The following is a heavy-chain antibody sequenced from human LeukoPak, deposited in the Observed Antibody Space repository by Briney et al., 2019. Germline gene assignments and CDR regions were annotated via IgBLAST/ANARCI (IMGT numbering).Heavy chain of an antibody. J-gene: IGHJ4*02. V-gene: IGHV3-30*18. Sequence: GRSLRPSCAASGFTFSSYGMHWVRQAPGKGLEWVAVISYDGSNKYYADSVKGRFTISRDNSKNTLYLQMNSLRAEDTAVYYCAKQGRGYWGQGTLVTVSS. CDR2: ISYDGSNK. CDR1: GFTFSSYG. CDR3: AKQGRGY.